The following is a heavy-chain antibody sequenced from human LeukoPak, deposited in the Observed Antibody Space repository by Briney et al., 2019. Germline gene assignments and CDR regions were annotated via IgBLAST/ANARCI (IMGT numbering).Heavy chain of an antibody. Sequence: GASVKVSCKASGYTFTSYDINWVRQATGQGLEWMGWMNPNSGNTGYAQKFQGRVTITTDESTSTAYMELSSLRSEDTAVYYCARDWGTYYDFWSGYRRSRYFDYWGQGTLVTVSS. CDR3: ARDWGTYYDFWSGYRRSRYFDY. CDR2: MNPNSGNT. D-gene: IGHD3-3*01. J-gene: IGHJ4*02. V-gene: IGHV1-8*01. CDR1: GYTFTSYD.